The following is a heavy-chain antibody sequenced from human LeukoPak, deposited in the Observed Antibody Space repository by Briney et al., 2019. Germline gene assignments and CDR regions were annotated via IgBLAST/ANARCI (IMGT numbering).Heavy chain of an antibody. CDR2: INHSGST. CDR1: GGSFSGYY. CDR3: ASHYSYSSGWYFY. D-gene: IGHD6-19*01. J-gene: IGHJ4*02. V-gene: IGHV4-34*01. Sequence: SETLSLTCAVYGGSFSGYYWSWIRQPPGKGLEWIGEINHSGSTNYNPSLKSRVTISVDTSKNQFSLKLSSVTAADTAVYYCASHYSYSSGWYFYWGQGTLVTVSS.